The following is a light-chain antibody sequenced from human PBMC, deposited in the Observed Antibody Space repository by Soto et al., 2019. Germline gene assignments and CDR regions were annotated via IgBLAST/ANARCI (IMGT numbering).Light chain of an antibody. J-gene: IGKJ4*01. CDR3: QQDDSYPFT. V-gene: IGKV1-5*03. Sequence: DIQMTQSPSTLSASVGDRVTITCRASQSINNWLAWYQQKPGKAPNLLIYKASSLESGVPSRFSVSGSGTGFTLTISSLQPDDFATYYCQQDDSYPFTFGGGTKVEIK. CDR1: QSINNW. CDR2: KAS.